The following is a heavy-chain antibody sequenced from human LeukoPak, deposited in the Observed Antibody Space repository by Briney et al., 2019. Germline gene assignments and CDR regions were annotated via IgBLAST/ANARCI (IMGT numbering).Heavy chain of an antibody. D-gene: IGHD2-2*02. J-gene: IGHJ4*02. CDR2: MNPNSGNT. CDR3: ARDYCSSTSCYKRTFNY. V-gene: IGHV1-8*03. Sequence: GASVKVSXKASGYTFTSYDINWVRQATGQGLEWMGWMNPNSGNTGYAQKFQGRVTITGNTSIGTAYMELSSLRSEDTAVYYCARDYCSSTSCYKRTFNYWGQGTLVTVSS. CDR1: GYTFTSYD.